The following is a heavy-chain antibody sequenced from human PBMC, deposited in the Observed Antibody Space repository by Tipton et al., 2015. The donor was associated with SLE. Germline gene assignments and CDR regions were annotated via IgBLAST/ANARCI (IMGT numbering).Heavy chain of an antibody. D-gene: IGHD2-21*01. Sequence: TLSLTCTVSGGSISGSNYYWDWIRQPPGKGPEWIGRITNNGNTYYIPSLQSRVTMSVDTSKNQFSLKLNSVTAADTAVYYCARYCGGDCYPGAFDIWGQGTMVTVSS. CDR1: GGSISGSNYY. V-gene: IGHV4-39*01. J-gene: IGHJ3*02. CDR3: ARYCGGDCYPGAFDI. CDR2: ITNNGNT.